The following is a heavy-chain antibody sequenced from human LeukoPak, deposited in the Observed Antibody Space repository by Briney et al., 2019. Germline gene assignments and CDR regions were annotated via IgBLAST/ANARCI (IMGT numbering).Heavy chain of an antibody. J-gene: IGHJ4*02. D-gene: IGHD6-19*01. CDR2: INAGNGNT. Sequence: ASVKVSCKASGYTFTSYAMHWVRQAPGQRLEWMGWINAGNGNTKYSQKLQGRVTITRDTSASTAYMELSSLRSEDTAVYYCARTSYHSSGWYGGFDYWGQGTLVTVSS. V-gene: IGHV1-3*01. CDR1: GYTFTSYA. CDR3: ARTSYHSSGWYGGFDY.